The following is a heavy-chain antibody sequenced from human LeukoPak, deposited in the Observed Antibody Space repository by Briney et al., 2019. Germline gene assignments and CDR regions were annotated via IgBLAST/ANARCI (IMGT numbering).Heavy chain of an antibody. CDR1: GGTFSSYA. D-gene: IGHD3-10*01. V-gene: IGHV1-69*04. CDR2: IIPILGIA. CDR3: ARGDFGISSFDY. Sequence: SVKVSCKASGGTFSSYAISWVRQAPGQGLEWMGRIIPILGIANYAQKFQGRVTITADKSTSTAYMELSSLGSEDTAVYYCARGDFGISSFDYWGQGTLVTVSS. J-gene: IGHJ4*02.